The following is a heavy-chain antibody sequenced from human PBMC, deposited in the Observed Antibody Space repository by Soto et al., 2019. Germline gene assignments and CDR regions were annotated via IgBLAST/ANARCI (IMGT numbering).Heavy chain of an antibody. Sequence: GGSLGPSGGGSGFTFSNYSSNWVRKAQGKGLEWVSSISSRSDIYYADSVKGRFTISRDNAKNSMSLQMNSLRAEDTAVYYCAREYTAWPLAYGLDVWGQGTTVTVSS. CDR3: AREYTAWPLAYGLDV. V-gene: IGHV3-21*01. CDR2: ISSRSDI. D-gene: IGHD2-2*02. J-gene: IGHJ6*02. CDR1: GFTFSNYS.